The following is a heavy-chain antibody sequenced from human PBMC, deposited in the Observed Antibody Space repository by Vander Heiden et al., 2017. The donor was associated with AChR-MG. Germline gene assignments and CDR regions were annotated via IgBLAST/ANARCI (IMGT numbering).Heavy chain of an antibody. J-gene: IGHJ1*01. CDR1: GFTFNHYV. CDR2: ISKSGGTS. V-gene: IGHV3-23*01. D-gene: IGHD2-21*01. CDR3: AREMLGDSS. Sequence: EVTLLESGGGLVQPGGSLRLSCAASGFTFNHYVMTWVRQARGKGLEWVSSISKSGGTSHDADSVRGRFTISRDNANNAVYLKMNSLRAEDTALYDFAREMLGDSSWGQGRLVTVSS.